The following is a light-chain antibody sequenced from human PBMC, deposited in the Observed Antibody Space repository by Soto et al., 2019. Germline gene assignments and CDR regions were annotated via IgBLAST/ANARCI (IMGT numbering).Light chain of an antibody. J-gene: IGKJ5*01. CDR3: QQYGSPPIT. CDR1: QSVSSTY. V-gene: IGKV3-20*01. Sequence: EVVLTQSPATLSLSPLEIATLSFMASQSVSSTYLAWYQQQPGQAPRLLMSGTSNRATGTPDRFSGSGSGTDFTLTISRLEPEDFAVYYCQQYGSPPITFGQGTRLEIK. CDR2: GTS.